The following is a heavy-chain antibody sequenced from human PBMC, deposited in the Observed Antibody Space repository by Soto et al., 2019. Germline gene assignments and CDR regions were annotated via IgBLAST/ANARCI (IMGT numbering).Heavy chain of an antibody. CDR2: ISASGYTE. V-gene: IGHV3-48*04. CDR3: AREGVTNYTDYYFDL. CDR1: GFAFNNYG. D-gene: IGHD4-4*01. Sequence: GGSLRLSCTVSGFAFNNYGINWVRQAPGKGLEWIAYISASGYTENYSDSVKGRLTISRDNAKTSLYLQMDSLRPEDTAIYYCAREGVTNYTDYYFDLWGHGALVTV. J-gene: IGHJ4*01.